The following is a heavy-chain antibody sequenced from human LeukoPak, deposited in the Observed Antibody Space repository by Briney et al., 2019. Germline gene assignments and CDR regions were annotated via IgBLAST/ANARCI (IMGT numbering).Heavy chain of an antibody. D-gene: IGHD1-1*01. CDR1: GFTFSSYW. CDR3: ARARFGWNDVLGIDY. Sequence: GGSLRLSCAASGFTFSSYWMHWVRQAPGKGLVWVSRIISDGSSTSYADSVKGRFTISRDNAKNTLFLQMNSLRAGDTAMYYCARARFGWNDVLGIDYWGQGTLVTVSS. J-gene: IGHJ4*02. V-gene: IGHV3-74*01. CDR2: IISDGSST.